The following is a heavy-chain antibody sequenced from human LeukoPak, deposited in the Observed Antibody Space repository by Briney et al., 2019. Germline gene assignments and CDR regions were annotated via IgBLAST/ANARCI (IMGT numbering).Heavy chain of an antibody. D-gene: IGHD3-10*01. V-gene: IGHV4-34*01. CDR2: INHSGST. Sequence: PSETLSFTCAVYGGSFSGYYWSWIRQPPGKGLEWIGEINHSGSTNYNPSLKSRVTISVDTSKNQFSLKLSSVTAADTAVYYCARVKFGEFDYWGQGTLVTVSS. CDR3: ARVKFGEFDY. J-gene: IGHJ4*02. CDR1: GGSFSGYY.